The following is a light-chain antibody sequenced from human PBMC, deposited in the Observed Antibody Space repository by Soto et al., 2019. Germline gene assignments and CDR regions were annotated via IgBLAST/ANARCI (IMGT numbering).Light chain of an antibody. J-gene: IGKJ5*01. V-gene: IGKV1-12*01. CDR2: TGS. CDR1: QTISSW. CDR3: QQAASFPIT. Sequence: DLPIAQSPSTLSGSVGGRVTITCRASQTISSWLAWYQQKPGKAPKLLIYTGSSLQSGVPSRFSGSGSGTDFTLTINSLQPEDFATYYCQQAASFPITFGQGTRLEIK.